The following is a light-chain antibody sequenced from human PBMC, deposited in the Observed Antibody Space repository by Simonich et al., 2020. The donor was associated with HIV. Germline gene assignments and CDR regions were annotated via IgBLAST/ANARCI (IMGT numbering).Light chain of an antibody. CDR3: GADHGSGNNFVWV. V-gene: IGLV9-49*01. Sequence: QPVLTQPPSASASLGASVTLTCTLNSGYSNYKVDWFQQRPGKCHRFVMRVGTGGIVGAKGDGIPDRFSVLGSGLNRYLTIKNIQEEDESDYHCGADHGSGNNFVWVFGGGTKLTVL. J-gene: IGLJ3*02. CDR2: VGTGGIVG. CDR1: SGYSNYK.